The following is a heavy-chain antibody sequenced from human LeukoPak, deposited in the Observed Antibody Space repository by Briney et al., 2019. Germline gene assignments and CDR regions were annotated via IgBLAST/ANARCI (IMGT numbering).Heavy chain of an antibody. V-gene: IGHV3-48*03. CDR1: GFTFSSYE. D-gene: IGHD1-26*01. CDR3: ARGGGSYSYNWFDP. CDR2: ISSSGSTI. J-gene: IGHJ5*02. Sequence: PGGSLRLSCAASGFTFSSYEMNWVRQAPGKGLEWVSYISSSGSTIYYADSVKGRFTISRDNAKNSLYLQMNSLRAEDTAVYYCARGGGSYSYNWFDPWGQGTLVTVSS.